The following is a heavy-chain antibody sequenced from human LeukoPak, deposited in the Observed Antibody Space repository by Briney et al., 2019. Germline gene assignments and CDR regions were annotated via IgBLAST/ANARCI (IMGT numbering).Heavy chain of an antibody. CDR2: ISYDGNNK. J-gene: IGHJ4*02. CDR3: ARTLIEYSVSSCYFDY. D-gene: IGHD6-6*01. CDR1: RFTFSSFA. Sequence: PGGSLRLSCAASRFTFSSFAMHWVRQAPGKGLEWVAVISYDGNNKYYADSVKGRFTISRDNSKNTLYLQMNSLRAEDTAVYYCARTLIEYSVSSCYFDYWGQGTLVTVPS. V-gene: IGHV3-30*04.